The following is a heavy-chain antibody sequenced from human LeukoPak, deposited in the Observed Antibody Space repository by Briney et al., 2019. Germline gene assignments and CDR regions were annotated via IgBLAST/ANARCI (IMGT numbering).Heavy chain of an antibody. Sequence: ASVKVSCKASGYTFTGNIIHWVRQAPGQGLEWMGWINPNNGGTYYTQKFQDRVTMTRDTSISTAYMELSRLRSDDTAVFYCVRGPEENWGQGTLVTVSS. CDR1: GYTFTGNI. V-gene: IGHV1-2*02. J-gene: IGHJ4*02. CDR2: INPNNGGT. CDR3: VRGPEEN.